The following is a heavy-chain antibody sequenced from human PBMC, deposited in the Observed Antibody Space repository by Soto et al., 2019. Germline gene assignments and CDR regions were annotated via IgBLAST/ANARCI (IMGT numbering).Heavy chain of an antibody. CDR2: IYYSGST. CDR1: GGSISSGGYY. V-gene: IGHV4-31*03. J-gene: IGHJ4*02. Sequence: SETLSLTCTVSGGSISSGGYYWSWIRQHPGKGLEWIGYIYYSGSTYYNPSLKSRVTISVDTSKNQFSLKLSSVTAADTAVYYCARAKAYDFWSGYPAPDYWGQGTLVTVSS. CDR3: ARAKAYDFWSGYPAPDY. D-gene: IGHD3-3*01.